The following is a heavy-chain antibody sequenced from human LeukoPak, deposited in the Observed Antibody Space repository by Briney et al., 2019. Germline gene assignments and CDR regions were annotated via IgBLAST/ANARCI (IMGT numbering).Heavy chain of an antibody. J-gene: IGHJ4*02. V-gene: IGHV3-23*01. D-gene: IGHD3-22*01. CDR2: ISASGGST. CDR1: GFTFSSSA. CDR3: AKDYLGSSGYSYYFDY. Sequence: GGSLRLSCAASGFTFSSSAMSWVRQVPGKGLEWVSGISASGGSTSYADSVRGRFTISRDNSRNTLYLQMNSLRAEDTAVYYCAKDYLGSSGYSYYFDYWGQGTLVTVSS.